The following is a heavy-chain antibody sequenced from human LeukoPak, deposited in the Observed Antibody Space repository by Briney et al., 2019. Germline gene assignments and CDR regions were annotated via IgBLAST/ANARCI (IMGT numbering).Heavy chain of an antibody. CDR3: ARVNHVWEPPWEYYFDY. V-gene: IGHV3-7*01. CDR2: IKQDGSEK. J-gene: IGHJ4*02. Sequence: PGGSLRLSCAASGFTFSSYWMSWVRQAPGKGLEWVANIKQDGSEKYYVDSVKGRFTISRDNAKNSLYLQMNSLRAEDTAVYYCARVNHVWEPPWEYYFDYWGQGTLVTVSS. CDR1: GFTFSSYW. D-gene: IGHD1-26*01.